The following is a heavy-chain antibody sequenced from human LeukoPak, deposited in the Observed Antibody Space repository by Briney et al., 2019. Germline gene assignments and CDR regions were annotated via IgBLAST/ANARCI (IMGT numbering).Heavy chain of an antibody. CDR3: ARRPVAATPDYFDY. V-gene: IGHV3-53*01. J-gene: IGHJ4*02. Sequence: GGSLRLSCAASGFTVSSNYMSWVRQAPGKGLEWVSVIYSGGSTYYADSVKGRFTISRDNAKNTLYLQMNSLRAEDTAVYYCARRPVAATPDYFDYWGQGTLVTVSS. CDR2: IYSGGST. D-gene: IGHD2-15*01. CDR1: GFTVSSNY.